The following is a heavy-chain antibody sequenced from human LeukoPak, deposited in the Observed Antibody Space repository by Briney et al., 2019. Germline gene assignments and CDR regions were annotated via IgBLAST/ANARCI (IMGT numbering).Heavy chain of an antibody. CDR3: ARDSGFYGSGTYSLGYWYFHL. Sequence: ASVKVSCKASGYTLTGYYMHWVRQAPGQGLEWMGWINPNSGDTHYAQNFQGRVTLTRDTSISTAYMELSSLRSDDTAVYYCARDSGFYGSGTYSLGYWYFHLWGRGTLSLSP. D-gene: IGHD3-10*01. J-gene: IGHJ2*01. CDR2: INPNSGDT. V-gene: IGHV1-2*02. CDR1: GYTLTGYY.